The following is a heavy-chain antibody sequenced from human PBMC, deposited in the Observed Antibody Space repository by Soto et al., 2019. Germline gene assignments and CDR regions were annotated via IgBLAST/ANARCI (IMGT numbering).Heavy chain of an antibody. CDR2: FDPEDGET. CDR3: ATDLIVRGVTNHYHLSRLAV. CDR1: GYTLTELS. J-gene: IGHJ6*01. Sequence: ASVRVSCKVCGYTLTELSMHWVRQAPGKGLEWMGGFDPEDGETIYAQKFQGRVTMTEDTSTDTAYMELSSLRSEDTAVYYCATDLIVRGVTNHYHLSRLAVPGQLTTVTASS. D-gene: IGHD3-10*02. V-gene: IGHV1-24*01.